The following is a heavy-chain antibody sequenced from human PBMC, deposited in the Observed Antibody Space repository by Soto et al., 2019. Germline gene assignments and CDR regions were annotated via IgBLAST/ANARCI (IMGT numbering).Heavy chain of an antibody. D-gene: IGHD6-13*01. J-gene: IGHJ4*02. Sequence: QVQLVESGGGVVQPGRSLRLSCAASGFTFSSYGMHWGRQAPGKGLEWVAVIWYDGSNKYYADSVKGRFTIPRDNSKNTLYLHMNSLRAEDTAVYCCAREDIAAAGTDYWGQGTLVTVSS. CDR3: AREDIAAAGTDY. CDR2: IWYDGSNK. V-gene: IGHV3-33*01. CDR1: GFTFSSYG.